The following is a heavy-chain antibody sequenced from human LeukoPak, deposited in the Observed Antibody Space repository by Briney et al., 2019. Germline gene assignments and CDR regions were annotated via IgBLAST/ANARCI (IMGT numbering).Heavy chain of an antibody. CDR2: ISSSSSYI. V-gene: IGHV3-21*01. CDR3: AISSGGAAPSYFDY. Sequence: GGSLRLSCEASGFTFSNYWMHWVRQAPGKGLEWVSSISSSSSYIYYADSVKGRFTISRDNAKNSLYLQMNSLRAEDTAVYYCAISSGGAAPSYFDYWGQGTLVTVSS. D-gene: IGHD2/OR15-2a*01. J-gene: IGHJ4*02. CDR1: GFTFSNYW.